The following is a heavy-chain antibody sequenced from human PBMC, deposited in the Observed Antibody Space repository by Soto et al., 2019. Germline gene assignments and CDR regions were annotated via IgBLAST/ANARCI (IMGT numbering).Heavy chain of an antibody. V-gene: IGHV4-39*01. CDR1: GGSISSSSYY. Sequence: SETLSLTCTVSGGSISSSSYYWGWIRQPPGKGLEWIGSIYYSGSTYYNPSLKSRVTISVDTSKNQFSLKLSSVTAADTAVYYCAGHSPRNYYYGMDVWGQGTTVTVS. CDR3: AGHSPRNYYYGMDV. J-gene: IGHJ6*02. CDR2: IYYSGST.